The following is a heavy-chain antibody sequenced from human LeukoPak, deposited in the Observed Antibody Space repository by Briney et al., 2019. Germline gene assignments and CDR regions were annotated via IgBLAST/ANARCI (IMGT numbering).Heavy chain of an antibody. CDR1: GFRFSTYW. CDR2: IKQDGSEK. Sequence: PGGSLRLSCAASGFRFSTYWMTWVRQVPGKGLEWVANIKQDGSEKYYIDSVKGRFTISRDNAKNSVYLQMNSLRAEDTAVYYCASGRYCIGGSCYPLDYWGQGTLVTVSS. D-gene: IGHD2-15*01. J-gene: IGHJ4*02. V-gene: IGHV3-7*01. CDR3: ASGRYCIGGSCYPLDY.